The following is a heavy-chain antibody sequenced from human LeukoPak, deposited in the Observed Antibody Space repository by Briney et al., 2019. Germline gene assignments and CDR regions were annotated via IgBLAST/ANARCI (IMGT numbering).Heavy chain of an antibody. CDR2: INPNSGGT. D-gene: IGHD3-22*01. CDR1: GYTFTVYY. V-gene: IGHV1-2*02. Sequence: VASVKVSCKASGYTFTVYYMHWVRQAPGQGLEWMGWINPNSGGTNYAQKFQGRVTMTRDTSISTAYMELSRLRSDDTAVYYCVGDSSGLSAFDIWGQGTMVTVSS. CDR3: VGDSSGLSAFDI. J-gene: IGHJ3*02.